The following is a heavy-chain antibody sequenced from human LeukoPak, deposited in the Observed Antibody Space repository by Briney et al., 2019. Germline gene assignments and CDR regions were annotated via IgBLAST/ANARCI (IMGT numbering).Heavy chain of an antibody. J-gene: IGHJ4*02. CDR3: AKDGGRTIMLVAASHY. CDR2: ISGRGDST. CDR1: GFTFSSYA. D-gene: IGHD2-15*01. V-gene: IGHV3-23*01. Sequence: GGSLRLSCAASGFTFSSYAMSWVRQAPGKGLEWVSGISGRGDSTYYADSVKGRFTISRDNSKNTLYLQMNSLRAEDTAVYYCAKDGGRTIMLVAASHYWGQGTLVTVSS.